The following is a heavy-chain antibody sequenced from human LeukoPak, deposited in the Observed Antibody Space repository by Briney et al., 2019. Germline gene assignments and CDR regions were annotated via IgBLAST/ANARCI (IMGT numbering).Heavy chain of an antibody. CDR2: IIPMFGTP. D-gene: IGHD6-19*01. CDR3: ASQSSSVAYFYYMDI. Sequence: GASVKVSCKVSGGTFTKYTIIWVRQAPGQGLEWMGGIIPMFGTPNYAQKFQGRVTITTDASTTTAYMELSSLTSEDAAVYYCASQSSSVAYFYYMDIWGKGTTVTVSS. J-gene: IGHJ6*03. CDR1: GGTFTKYT. V-gene: IGHV1-69*05.